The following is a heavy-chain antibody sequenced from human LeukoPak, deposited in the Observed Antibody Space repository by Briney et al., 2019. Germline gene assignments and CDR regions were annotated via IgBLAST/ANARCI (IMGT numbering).Heavy chain of an antibody. J-gene: IGHJ4*02. CDR1: GFTFSTYA. CDR2: ISGGGGST. Sequence: PGGSLRLSCAASGFTFSTYAMSWVRQAPGKGLEWVSGISGGGGSTNYADSVKGRFTISRDNSKNTLYLQVNSLRAEDTAVYYCARDNLVQLGYYFQYWGQGTLVIASS. CDR3: ARDNLVQLGYYFQY. V-gene: IGHV3-23*01. D-gene: IGHD5-18*01.